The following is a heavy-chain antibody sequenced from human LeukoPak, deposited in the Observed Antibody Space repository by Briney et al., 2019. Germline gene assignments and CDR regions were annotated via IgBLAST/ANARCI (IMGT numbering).Heavy chain of an antibody. J-gene: IGHJ4*02. CDR3: AKDYSSRWLYFDY. CDR2: ISYDGSNK. Sequence: GGSLRLSCAASGFTFSSYGMHWVRQAPGKGLEWVALISYDGSNKYYADSVEGRFTISRDNSKNTLYLQMNSLRAEDTAFYYCAKDYSSRWLYFDYWGQGTLVTVSS. CDR1: GFTFSSYG. V-gene: IGHV3-30*18. D-gene: IGHD6-13*01.